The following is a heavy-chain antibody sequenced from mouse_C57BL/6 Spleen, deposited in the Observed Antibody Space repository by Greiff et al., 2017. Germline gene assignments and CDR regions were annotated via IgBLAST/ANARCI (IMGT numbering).Heavy chain of an antibody. J-gene: IGHJ2*01. Sequence: VQLQQSGAELVRPGASVKLSCTASGFNIKDYYMHWVKQRPEQGLEWIGWIDPENGDTEYASKFQGKATITADTSSNTAYLQLSSLTSEDTAVYYCTRVITTVVPHYFDYWGQGTTLTVSS. CDR1: GFNIKDYY. V-gene: IGHV14-4*01. D-gene: IGHD1-1*01. CDR3: TRVITTVVPHYFDY. CDR2: IDPENGDT.